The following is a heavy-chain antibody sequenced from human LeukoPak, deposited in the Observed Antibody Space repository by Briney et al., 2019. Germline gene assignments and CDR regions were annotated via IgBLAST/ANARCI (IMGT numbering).Heavy chain of an antibody. D-gene: IGHD2-2*01. Sequence: ASVKVSCKASGYTFTGYHMHWVRQAPGQGLEWMGWISSDGGNSKYAQKFQDRVTMTTDTSTSTVYMELTSLRSDDTAVYYCAKSPGSVVASWFDSWGQGTLVTVSS. CDR3: AKSPGSVVASWFDS. CDR2: ISSDGGNS. J-gene: IGHJ5*01. CDR1: GYTFTGYH. V-gene: IGHV1-18*04.